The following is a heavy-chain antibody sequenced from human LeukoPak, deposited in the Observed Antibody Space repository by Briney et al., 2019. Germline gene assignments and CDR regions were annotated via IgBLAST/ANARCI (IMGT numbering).Heavy chain of an antibody. CDR3: ARAGYSYGFHFDY. Sequence: SETLSLTCTVSGGSISSGGYYWSWIRQPPGKGLEWIGYIYYSGSTYYNPSLKSRVTISVDTSKNQFSLKLSSVTAADTAVYYCARAGYSYGFHFDYWGQGTLVTVSS. CDR2: IYYSGST. CDR1: GGSISSGGYY. J-gene: IGHJ4*02. V-gene: IGHV4-30-4*01. D-gene: IGHD5-18*01.